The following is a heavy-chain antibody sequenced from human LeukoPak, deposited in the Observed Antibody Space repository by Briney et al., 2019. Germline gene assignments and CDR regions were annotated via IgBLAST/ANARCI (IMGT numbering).Heavy chain of an antibody. CDR2: INHSGST. D-gene: IGHD3-16*02. CDR1: GGSFSGYY. Sequence: SETLSLTCAVYGGSFSGYYWSWIRQPPGKGLEWIGEINHSGSTNYNPSLKSRVTISVDTSKNQFSLKLSSVTAADTAVYYCARDPAPVILDAFDIWGQGTMVTVSS. CDR3: ARDPAPVILDAFDI. V-gene: IGHV4-34*01. J-gene: IGHJ3*02.